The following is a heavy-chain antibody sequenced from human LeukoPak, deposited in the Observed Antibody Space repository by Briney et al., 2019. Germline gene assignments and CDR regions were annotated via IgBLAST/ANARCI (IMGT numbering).Heavy chain of an antibody. D-gene: IGHD3-10*01. CDR2: IIPIFGTA. V-gene: IGHV1-69*05. Sequence: GASVKVSCEASGGTFSSYAISWVRQAPGQGLEWMGGIIPIFGTANYAQKFQGRVTITTDESTSTAYMELSSLRSEDTAVYYCARAGDYYGSGSSYYYYYMDVWGKGTTVTVSS. J-gene: IGHJ6*03. CDR3: ARAGDYYGSGSSYYYYYMDV. CDR1: GGTFSSYA.